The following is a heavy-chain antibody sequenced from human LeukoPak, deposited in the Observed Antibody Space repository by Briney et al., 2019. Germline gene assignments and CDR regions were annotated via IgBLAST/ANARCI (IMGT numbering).Heavy chain of an antibody. J-gene: IGHJ4*02. D-gene: IGHD4-17*01. CDR3: ARDTITVTTPYFDY. CDR2: INSDSGGT. CDR1: GYTFTGYY. V-gene: IGHV1-2*02. Sequence: ASVKVSCKASGYTFTGYYIDWVRQAPGQGLEWMGWINSDSGGTNYAQKFQGRVTMTRDTSTSTADMELSSLRSDDTAFYYCARDTITVTTPYFDYWGQGTLVTVPS.